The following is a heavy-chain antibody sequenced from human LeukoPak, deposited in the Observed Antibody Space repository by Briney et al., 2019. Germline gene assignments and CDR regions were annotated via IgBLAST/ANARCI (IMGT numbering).Heavy chain of an antibody. CDR2: ISSSGSTI. V-gene: IGHV3-48*03. J-gene: IGHJ4*02. CDR1: GFTFSSYE. D-gene: IGHD6-6*01. CDR3: ARDSRPNSSSSRKDFDY. Sequence: GSLRLSCAASGFTFSSYEMNWVRQAPGKGPEWVSYISSSGSTIYYADSVKGRFTISRDNAKNSLYLQMNSLRAEDTAVYYCARDSRPNSSSSRKDFDYWGQGTLVTVSS.